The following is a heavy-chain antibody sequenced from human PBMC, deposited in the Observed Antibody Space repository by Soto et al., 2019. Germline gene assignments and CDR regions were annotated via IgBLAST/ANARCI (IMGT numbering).Heavy chain of an antibody. J-gene: IGHJ3*02. V-gene: IGHV3-23*01. CDR1: GFTFSGYA. D-gene: IGHD3-16*02. CDR3: ARDFLTITFGGVFVHDAFHI. Sequence: EVQLLESGGGLVQPGGSLRLACAASGFTFSGYAMSWVRQAPGKGLEWVSAIRGNGILTYYADSVKGRFTVSRDNSKNTLYLQMNSLRAEDTAVYYCARDFLTITFGGVFVHDAFHIWGQGTMVTVSS. CDR2: IRGNGILT.